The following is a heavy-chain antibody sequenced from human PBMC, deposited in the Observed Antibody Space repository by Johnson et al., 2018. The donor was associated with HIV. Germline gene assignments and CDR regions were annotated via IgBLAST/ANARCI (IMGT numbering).Heavy chain of an antibody. CDR1: GLTFSSYG. D-gene: IGHD6-19*01. J-gene: IGHJ3*02. Sequence: QVQLVESGGGVVQPGRSLRLSCAASGLTFSSYGMHWVRQAPGKGLEWVAVIWYDGSNKDYADSVKGRFTISRDNSKNTLYLQMNSLRAGDTAVYYCARGNKGYSSGWDAFDIWGQGTMVTVSS. CDR3: ARGNKGYSSGWDAFDI. CDR2: IWYDGSNK. V-gene: IGHV3-33*01.